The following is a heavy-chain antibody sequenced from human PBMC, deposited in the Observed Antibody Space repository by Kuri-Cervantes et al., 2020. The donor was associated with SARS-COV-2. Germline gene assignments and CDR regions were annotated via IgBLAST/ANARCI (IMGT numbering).Heavy chain of an antibody. CDR2: ISSSGSTI. V-gene: IGHV3-48*03. CDR1: GFTFSSYE. CDR3: AREYTYYYDSSGYPEYYFDY. J-gene: IGHJ4*02. D-gene: IGHD3-22*01. Sequence: GGSLRLSCAASGFTFSSYEMNWVRQAPGKGLEWVSYISSSGSTIYYADSVKGRFTISRDNAKNSLYLQMNSLRAEDTAVYYCAREYTYYYDSSGYPEYYFDYWGQGTLVTVSS.